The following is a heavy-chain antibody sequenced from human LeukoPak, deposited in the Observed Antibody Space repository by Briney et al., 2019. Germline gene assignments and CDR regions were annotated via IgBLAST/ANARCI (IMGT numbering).Heavy chain of an antibody. J-gene: IGHJ4*02. D-gene: IGHD3-22*01. CDR3: AREGYYDSSGYFY. CDR1: GFTFSSYS. CDR2: ISSSSSYI. Sequence: GGSLRLSCAASGFTFSSYSMNWVRQAPGKGLGWVSSISSSSSYIYYADSVKGRFTISRDNAKNSLYLQMNSLRAEDTAVYYCAREGYYDSSGYFYWGQGTLVTVSS. V-gene: IGHV3-21*01.